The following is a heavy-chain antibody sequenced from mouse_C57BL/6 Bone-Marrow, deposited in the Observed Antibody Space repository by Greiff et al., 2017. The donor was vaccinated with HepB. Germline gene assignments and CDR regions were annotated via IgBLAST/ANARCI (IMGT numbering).Heavy chain of an antibody. Sequence: QVQLQQSGAELARPGASVKLSCKASGYTFTSYGISWVKQRTGQGLEWIGEIYPRSGNTYYNEKFKGKATLTADKSSSTVYMELRSLTSEDSAVYFCASLNTTVVATYLYAMDYWGQGTSVTVAS. V-gene: IGHV1-81*01. CDR1: GYTFTSYG. CDR2: IYPRSGNT. D-gene: IGHD1-1*01. CDR3: ASLNTTVVATYLYAMDY. J-gene: IGHJ4*01.